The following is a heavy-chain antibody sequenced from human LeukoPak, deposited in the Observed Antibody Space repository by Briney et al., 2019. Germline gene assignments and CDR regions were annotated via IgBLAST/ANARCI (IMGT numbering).Heavy chain of an antibody. CDR1: GFIFSSYW. Sequence: GGSLRLSCAASGFIFSSYWMIWVRQAPGKGLEWVANINQDGSVKYYVDSVKGRFTISRDNAKNSLYLQMDSLRPEDTAVYYCAREVYGGNQDAFDIWGQGTMVSVSS. J-gene: IGHJ3*02. CDR2: INQDGSVK. V-gene: IGHV3-7*03. CDR3: AREVYGGNQDAFDI. D-gene: IGHD4-23*01.